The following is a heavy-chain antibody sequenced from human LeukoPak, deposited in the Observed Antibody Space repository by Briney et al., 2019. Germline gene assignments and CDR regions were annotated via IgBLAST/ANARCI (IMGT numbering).Heavy chain of an antibody. CDR2: INHSGST. CDR3: ARGPRRSRSQYYFDY. CDR1: GGSFSGYY. D-gene: IGHD1-26*01. J-gene: IGHJ4*02. Sequence: SETLSLTCAVYGGSFSGYYWSWIRQPPGKGLEWIGEINHSGSTNYNPSLKSRVTISVDTSKNQFSLKLSSVTAADTAEYYCARGPRRSRSQYYFDYWGQGTLVTVSS. V-gene: IGHV4-34*01.